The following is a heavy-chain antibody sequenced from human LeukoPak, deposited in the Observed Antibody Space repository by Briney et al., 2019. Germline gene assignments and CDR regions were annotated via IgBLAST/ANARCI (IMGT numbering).Heavy chain of an antibody. D-gene: IGHD3-22*01. Sequence: PSQTLSLTCAVSGGSISSGGYSWSWIRQPPGKGLEWIGYIYHRGSTYYNPSLKSRVTISVDRSKNQFSLKLSSVTAADTAVYYCARDRGRYYDSSGPDQYYYYYYGMDVWGQGTTVTVSS. J-gene: IGHJ6*02. CDR3: ARDRGRYYDSSGPDQYYYYYYGMDV. CDR2: IYHRGST. CDR1: GGSISSGGYS. V-gene: IGHV4-30-2*01.